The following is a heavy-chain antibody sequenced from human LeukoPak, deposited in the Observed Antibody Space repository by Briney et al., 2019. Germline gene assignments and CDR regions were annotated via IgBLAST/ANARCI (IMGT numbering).Heavy chain of an antibody. CDR2: IKEDGSEK. CDR1: GLTFSNYW. V-gene: IGHV3-7*03. J-gene: IGHJ4*02. CDR3: VKNSGWHRLDC. Sequence: HPGGSLRLSCAASGLTFSNYWMTWVRQAPGKGLEWVADIKEDGSEKYYVDSVKGRFTISRDNAKNSLFLQMDSLRSEDTAVYYCVKNSGWHRLDCWGQGTLVTVSS. D-gene: IGHD6-25*01.